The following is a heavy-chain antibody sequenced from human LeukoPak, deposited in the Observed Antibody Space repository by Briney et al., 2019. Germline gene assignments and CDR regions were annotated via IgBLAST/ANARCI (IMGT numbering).Heavy chain of an antibody. CDR1: GYTFTGYY. V-gene: IGHV1-2*02. Sequence: ASVKVSCKASGYTFTGYYMHWVRQAPGQGLEWMGWINPNSGGTNYAQKFQGRVTMTRDTSISTAYMELSRLRSDDTAVYYCARDIAVAGIDYYYYGMDVWGQGTTVTVSS. CDR2: INPNSGGT. CDR3: ARDIAVAGIDYYYYGMDV. J-gene: IGHJ6*02. D-gene: IGHD6-19*01.